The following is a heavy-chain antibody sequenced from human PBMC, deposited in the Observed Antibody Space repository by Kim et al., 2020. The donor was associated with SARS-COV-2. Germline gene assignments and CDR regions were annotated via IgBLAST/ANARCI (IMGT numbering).Heavy chain of an antibody. CDR2: INPGGGTT. Sequence: ASVKVSCKTSGYTFTNYYMHWVRQAPGQGLDWVGIINPGGGTTTYAQKFQGRVTMTRDTPTSTVYMELSSLRSEDTALYYCAREAVAARGTDFYYAMDVWGQGTTVTVSS. D-gene: IGHD6-6*01. V-gene: IGHV1-46*01. J-gene: IGHJ6*02. CDR3: AREAVAARGTDFYYAMDV. CDR1: GYTFTNYY.